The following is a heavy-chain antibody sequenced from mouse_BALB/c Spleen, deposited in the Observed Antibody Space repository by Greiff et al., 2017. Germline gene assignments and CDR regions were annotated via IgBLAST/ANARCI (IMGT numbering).Heavy chain of an antibody. Sequence: VKLMESGPGLVAPSQSLSITCTVSGFSLTSYGVHWVRQSPGKGLEWLGVIWSGGSTDYNAAFISRLSISKDNSKSQVFFKMNSLQANDTAIYYCASESTMITPFAYWGQGTLVTVSA. J-gene: IGHJ3*01. CDR3: ASESTMITPFAY. V-gene: IGHV2-2*02. CDR1: GFSLTSYG. CDR2: IWSGGST. D-gene: IGHD2-4*01.